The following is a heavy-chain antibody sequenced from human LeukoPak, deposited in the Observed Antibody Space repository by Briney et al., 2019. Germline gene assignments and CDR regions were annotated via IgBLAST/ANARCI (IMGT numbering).Heavy chain of an antibody. Sequence: GESLKISCKGSGYSFTSYWIGWVRQMPGKGLEWMGIIYPGDSDTRYSPSFQGQVTISADKSISTAYLQWSSLKASDTAMYYCARRMLPGYPYNWFDPWGQGTLVTVSS. J-gene: IGHJ5*02. CDR2: IYPGDSDT. CDR1: GYSFTSYW. D-gene: IGHD2-8*01. CDR3: ARRMLPGYPYNWFDP. V-gene: IGHV5-51*01.